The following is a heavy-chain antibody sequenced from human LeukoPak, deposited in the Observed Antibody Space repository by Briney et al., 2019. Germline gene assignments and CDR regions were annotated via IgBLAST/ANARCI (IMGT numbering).Heavy chain of an antibody. CDR2: ISSSSSYI. J-gene: IGHJ4*02. CDR3: ARDGVYDSSGYYYEGIDY. Sequence: PGGSLRLSCAASGFTFSNYNMNWVRQAPGKGLEWVSSISSSSSYIYYADSVKGRFTISRDNAKNSLYLQMNSLRAEDTAVYYCARDGVYDSSGYYYEGIDYWGQGTLVTVSS. D-gene: IGHD3-22*01. V-gene: IGHV3-21*01. CDR1: GFTFSNYN.